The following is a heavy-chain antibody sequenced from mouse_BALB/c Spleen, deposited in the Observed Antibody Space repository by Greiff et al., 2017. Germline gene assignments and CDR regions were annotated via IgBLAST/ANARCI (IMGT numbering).Heavy chain of an antibody. D-gene: IGHD2-1*01. V-gene: IGHV3-2*02. CDR2: ISYSGST. CDR3: AREGGKGFAY. Sequence: EVKLQESGPGLVKPSQSLSLTCTVTGYSITSDYAWNWIRQFPGNKLEWMGYISYSGSTSYNPSLKSRISITRDTSKNQFFLQLNSVTTEDTATYYCAREGGKGFAYWGQGTLVTVSA. J-gene: IGHJ3*01. CDR1: GYSITSDYA.